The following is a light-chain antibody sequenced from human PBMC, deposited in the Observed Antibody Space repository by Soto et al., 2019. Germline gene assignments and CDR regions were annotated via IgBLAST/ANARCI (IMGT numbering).Light chain of an antibody. V-gene: IGLV2-14*01. Sequence: QSALTQPASVSGSPGQSITISCTGTSSDVGGYNYVSWYQQHPGKAPKLMIYDVSNRPSGVSNLFSGSKSGNTASLTISGLQAEDEADYYCSSYTSSSTRVVFGGGTQLTVL. CDR3: SSYTSSSTRVV. J-gene: IGLJ2*01. CDR2: DVS. CDR1: SSDVGGYNY.